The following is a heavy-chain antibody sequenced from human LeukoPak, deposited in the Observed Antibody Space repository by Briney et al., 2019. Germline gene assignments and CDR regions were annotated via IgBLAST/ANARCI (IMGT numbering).Heavy chain of an antibody. Sequence: GGSLRLSCAASGFTFSSYEMNWVRQAPGKGLEWVSYISSSGSTIYYADSVKGRFTISRDNAKNYLYLQMNSLRAEDTAIYYCARENGGYCISSSCRGGDAFDIWGQGTMVTVSS. V-gene: IGHV3-48*03. CDR3: ARENGGYCISSSCRGGDAFDI. CDR2: ISSSGSTI. D-gene: IGHD2-2*03. CDR1: GFTFSSYE. J-gene: IGHJ3*02.